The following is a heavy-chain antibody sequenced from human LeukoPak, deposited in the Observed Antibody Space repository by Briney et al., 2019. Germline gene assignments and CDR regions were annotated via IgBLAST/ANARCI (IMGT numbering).Heavy chain of an antibody. CDR3: ARAGMTRSDAFDI. CDR1: GFTFSSYA. V-gene: IGHV3-23*01. J-gene: IGHJ3*02. Sequence: SGGSLRLSCAASGFTFSSYAMSWVRQAPGKGPEWVSGISGSGGSTNYADSVKGRFTISRDNSKNTLYLQMNSLRAEDTAVDYCARAGMTRSDAFDIWGQGTMVTVSS. D-gene: IGHD2-2*01. CDR2: ISGSGGST.